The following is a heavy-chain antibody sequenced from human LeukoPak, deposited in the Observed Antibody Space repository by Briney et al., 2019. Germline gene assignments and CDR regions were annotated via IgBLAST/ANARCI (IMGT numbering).Heavy chain of an antibody. CDR2: IYGGGET. D-gene: IGHD1-26*01. J-gene: IGHJ4*02. Sequence: GGSLRLSCAACGFIVSGRYMGWVRQAPGKALECVSDIYGGGETYYADSVKGRFSIYRDKSKNKLYLQMESLKVEDTAVHYCATRIGEVGRHYFDYWGQGTLVTVSS. CDR1: GFIVSGRY. CDR3: ATRIGEVGRHYFDY. V-gene: IGHV3-53*01.